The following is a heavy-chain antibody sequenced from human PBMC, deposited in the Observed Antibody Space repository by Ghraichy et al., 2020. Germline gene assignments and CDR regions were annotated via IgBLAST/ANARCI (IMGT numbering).Heavy chain of an antibody. Sequence: GGSLRLSCAASGFFLSDHWMDWVRQAPGKGLEWVGRSRGKARSYTTEYAASVKGRFTISRDDSKNSLYLQMNSLKTEDTAVYYCTRVAGSGSYREFDYWGQGTLVTVSS. D-gene: IGHD3-10*01. V-gene: IGHV3-72*01. CDR1: GFFLSDHW. CDR3: TRVAGSGSYREFDY. J-gene: IGHJ4*02. CDR2: SRGKARSYTT.